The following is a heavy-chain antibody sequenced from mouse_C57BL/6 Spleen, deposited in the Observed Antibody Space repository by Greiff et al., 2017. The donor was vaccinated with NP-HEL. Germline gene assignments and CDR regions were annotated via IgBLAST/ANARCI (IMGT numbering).Heavy chain of an antibody. CDR3: ASITTVAHYFDY. CDR2: IYPGDGDT. J-gene: IGHJ2*01. V-gene: IGHV1-82*01. D-gene: IGHD1-1*01. CDR1: GYAFSSSW. Sequence: VQLQESGPELVKPGASVKISCKASGYAFSSSWMNWVKQRPGQGLEWIGRIYPGDGDTNYNGKFKGKATLTADKSSSTAYMQLSSLTSEDSAVYFCASITTVAHYFDYWGQGTTLTVSS.